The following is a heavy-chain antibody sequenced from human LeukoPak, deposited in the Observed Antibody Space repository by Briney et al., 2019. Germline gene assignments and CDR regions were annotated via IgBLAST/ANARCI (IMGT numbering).Heavy chain of an antibody. J-gene: IGHJ6*02. Sequence: PSETLSLTCTVSGGSISSYYWSWIRQPPGKGLEWIGYIYYSGSTNYNPSLKSRVTISVDTSKNQFSLKLSSVTAADTAVYYCARDRLDDSSGYYSLYYYYYGMDVWGQGTTVTVSS. CDR3: ARDRLDDSSGYYSLYYYYYGMDV. V-gene: IGHV4-59*12. CDR2: IYYSGST. D-gene: IGHD3-22*01. CDR1: GGSISSYY.